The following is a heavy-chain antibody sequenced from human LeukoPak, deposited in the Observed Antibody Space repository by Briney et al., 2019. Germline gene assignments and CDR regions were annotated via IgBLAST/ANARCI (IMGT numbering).Heavy chain of an antibody. CDR2: IRYDGSNK. J-gene: IGHJ4*02. D-gene: IGHD7-27*01. V-gene: IGHV3-30*02. CDR1: GFTFSNYG. CDR3: ASGPTIYWGFDY. Sequence: PGGSLRLSCAASGFTFSNYGMHWVRQAPGKGLEWLAFIRYDGSNKYYADSVKGRFTISRDNSKNTLYLQMNSLKTEDTAVYYCASGPTIYWGFDYWGQGTLVTVSS.